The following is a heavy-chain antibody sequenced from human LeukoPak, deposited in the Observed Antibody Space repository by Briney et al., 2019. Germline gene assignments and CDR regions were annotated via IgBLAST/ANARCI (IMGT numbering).Heavy chain of an antibody. D-gene: IGHD7-27*01. Sequence: TLSLPCNVSGGSISNDGYYWSWIRPHPGKGLVWLGYIYYSGSTYYNPSLKSRVTLSVDTSKSQFSLRLSSVTAADTAVYYCARDLTGDQFFDPWGQGTLVTVSS. V-gene: IGHV4-31*03. CDR2: IYYSGST. CDR1: GGSISNDGYY. CDR3: ARDLTGDQFFDP. J-gene: IGHJ5*02.